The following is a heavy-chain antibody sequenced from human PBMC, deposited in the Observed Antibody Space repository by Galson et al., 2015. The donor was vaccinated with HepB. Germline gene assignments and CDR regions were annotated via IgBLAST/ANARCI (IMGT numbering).Heavy chain of an antibody. D-gene: IGHD3-22*01. Sequence: SLRLSCAASGFTFSSYGMHWVRQAPGKGLEWVAVIWYDGSNKYYADSVKGRFTISRDNSKNTLYLQMNSLRAEDTAVYYCARDVGGEYYDSSGYYDYWGQGTLVTVSS. CDR3: ARDVGGEYYDSSGYYDY. V-gene: IGHV3-33*01. CDR1: GFTFSSYG. CDR2: IWYDGSNK. J-gene: IGHJ4*02.